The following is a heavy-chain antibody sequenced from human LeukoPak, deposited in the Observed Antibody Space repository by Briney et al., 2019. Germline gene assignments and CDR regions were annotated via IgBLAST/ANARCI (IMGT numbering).Heavy chain of an antibody. CDR2: IYYSGST. Sequence: TSETLSLTCTVSGGSISSSSYYWGWIRQPPGKGLEWIGSIYYSGSTYYNPSLKSRVTISVDTSKNQFSLKLSSVTAADTAVYCCARHVSTGRVWYYYYYGMDVWGQGTTVTVSS. D-gene: IGHD4-17*01. CDR1: GGSISSSSYY. V-gene: IGHV4-39*01. J-gene: IGHJ6*02. CDR3: ARHVSTGRVWYYYYYGMDV.